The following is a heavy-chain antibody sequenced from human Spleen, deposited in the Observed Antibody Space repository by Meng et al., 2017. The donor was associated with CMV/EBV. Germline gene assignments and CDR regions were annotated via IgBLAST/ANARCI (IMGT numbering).Heavy chain of an antibody. D-gene: IGHD2-2*01. J-gene: IGHJ2*01. Sequence: FSNYAIPWVRQAPGQGLEWVGWIIPKFNTTHYAQKFQGRVTLTTDESTSTAYMELSGLRSKDTAVYYCAREAGYCSSSSCYWFYYFDLWGRGTLVTVSS. CDR2: IIPKFNTT. V-gene: IGHV1-69*05. CDR3: AREAGYCSSSSCYWFYYFDL. CDR1: FSNYA.